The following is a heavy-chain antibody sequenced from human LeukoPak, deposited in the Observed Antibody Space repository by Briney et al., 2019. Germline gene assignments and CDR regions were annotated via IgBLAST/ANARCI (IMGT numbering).Heavy chain of an antibody. CDR1: GGSISSYY. CDR3: ARAEGFSDYVWGSYRGEPYFDY. Sequence: SETLYLTCTVSGGSISSYYWSWIRQPPGKGLEWIGYIYYSGSTNYNPSLKSRVTISVDTSKNQFSLKLSSVTAADTAVYYCARAEGFSDYVWGSYRGEPYFDYWGQGTLVTVSS. D-gene: IGHD3-16*02. V-gene: IGHV4-59*01. CDR2: IYYSGST. J-gene: IGHJ4*02.